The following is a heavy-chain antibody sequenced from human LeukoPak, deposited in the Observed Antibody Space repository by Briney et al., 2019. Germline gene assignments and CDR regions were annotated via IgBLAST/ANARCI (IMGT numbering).Heavy chain of an antibody. Sequence: RPGGSLRLSCAASGFSFDDLGMTWVRQVPGKGLEWDAGINWNGASTGYADSVRGRFTISRDNAKNSLYLQMNSLRAEDTALYYCARAVCPTIKFCDSSYFMDVWGKGTTVNVS. CDR3: ARAVCPTIKFCDSSYFMDV. D-gene: IGHD6-6*01. V-gene: IGHV3-20*04. CDR2: INWNGAST. CDR1: GFSFDDLG. J-gene: IGHJ6*03.